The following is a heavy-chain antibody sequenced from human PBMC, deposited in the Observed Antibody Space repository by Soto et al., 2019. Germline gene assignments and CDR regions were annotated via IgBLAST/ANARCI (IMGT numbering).Heavy chain of an antibody. CDR1: GGSISTYY. J-gene: IGHJ6*03. V-gene: IGHV4-59*12. CDR3: ARDYYDFWSGYLRGDYYYYYMDV. Sequence: SETLSLTCTVSGGSISTYYWSWIRQPPGKGLEWIGYIYYGGSANYNPSLKSRVTISLDRSTKQFSLRLNSVTAADTAVYYCARDYYDFWSGYLRGDYYYYYMDVWGKGTTVTVSS. CDR2: IYYGGSA. D-gene: IGHD3-3*01.